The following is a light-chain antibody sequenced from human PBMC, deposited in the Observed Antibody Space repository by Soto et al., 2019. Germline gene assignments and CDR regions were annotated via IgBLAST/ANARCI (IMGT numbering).Light chain of an antibody. Sequence: QSVLTRPPSVSAAPGQKVTISCSGSSSNIGNNYVSWYQQLPGTAPKLLIYENNKRPSGIPDRFSGSKSGTSATLGITGLQTGDEADYYCGTWDSSLSAGVVFGGGTKVTVL. J-gene: IGLJ2*01. CDR1: SSNIGNNY. V-gene: IGLV1-51*02. CDR2: ENN. CDR3: GTWDSSLSAGVV.